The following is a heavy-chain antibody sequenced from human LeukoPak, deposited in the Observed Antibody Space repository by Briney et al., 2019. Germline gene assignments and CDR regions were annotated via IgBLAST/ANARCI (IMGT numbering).Heavy chain of an antibody. D-gene: IGHD2-2*02. V-gene: IGHV1-24*01. Sequence: ASVKVSCKVSGYTLTELSMHWVRQAPGKGLEWMGGFDPEDGETIYAQKFQGRVTMTEDTSTDTAYMELSSLRSEDTAVYYRATVVVPAAIGRFAFDIWGQGTMVTVSS. CDR3: ATVVVPAAIGRFAFDI. CDR2: FDPEDGET. J-gene: IGHJ3*02. CDR1: GYTLTELS.